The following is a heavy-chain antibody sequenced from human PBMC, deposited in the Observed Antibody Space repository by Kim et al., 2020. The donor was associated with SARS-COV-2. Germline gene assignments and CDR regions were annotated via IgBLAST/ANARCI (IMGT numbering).Heavy chain of an antibody. D-gene: IGHD2-15*01. Sequence: GGSLRLSCAASGFTFSTYAMSWVRQAPGKGLEWVSTIRGGGSSTYYADSVKGRFTISRDTSQNTLNLQMSRLRAEDTAVYYCAKVAYCRGGSCYFYAMDVWGPGTTVIVSS. CDR3: AKVAYCRGGSCYFYAMDV. CDR1: GFTFSTYA. V-gene: IGHV3-23*01. J-gene: IGHJ6*02. CDR2: IRGGGSST.